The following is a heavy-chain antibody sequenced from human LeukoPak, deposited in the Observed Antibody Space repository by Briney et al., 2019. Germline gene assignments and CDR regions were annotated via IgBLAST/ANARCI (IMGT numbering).Heavy chain of an antibody. V-gene: IGHV3-53*01. CDR1: GVTVSSSY. CDR2: IHRDDKT. Sequence: GGSLRLSCAASGVTVSSSYMYWVRQAPGKGLEWVSFIHRDDKTYYADSVKGRFTMSRDNSKNTLYLQMNSLRAEDTAVYYCAKRSRRLTIVRGVPREDVWGQGTTVTVSS. D-gene: IGHD3-10*01. CDR3: AKRSRRLTIVRGVPREDV. J-gene: IGHJ6*02.